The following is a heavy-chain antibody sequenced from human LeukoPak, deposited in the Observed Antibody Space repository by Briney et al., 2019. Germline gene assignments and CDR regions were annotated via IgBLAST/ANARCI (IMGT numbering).Heavy chain of an antibody. D-gene: IGHD6-13*01. CDR2: ISSSSTTI. CDR3: ANVIIVAAGYEYFQH. V-gene: IGHV3-48*01. J-gene: IGHJ1*01. CDR1: GFTFSTYN. Sequence: PGGSLRLSCAASGFTFSTYNMNWVRQAPGKGLEWVSYISSSSTTIYNADSVKGRFTISRDNSKNTLYLQMSSLRAEDTAVYYCANVIIVAAGYEYFQHWGQGTLVSVSS.